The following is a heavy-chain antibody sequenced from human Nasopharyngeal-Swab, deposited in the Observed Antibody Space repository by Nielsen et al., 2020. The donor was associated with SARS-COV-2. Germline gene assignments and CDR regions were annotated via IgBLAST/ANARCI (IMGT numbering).Heavy chain of an antibody. CDR2: INHSGST. CDR1: GGSFSGYY. CDR3: ARGYSSSWKSANWFDP. J-gene: IGHJ5*02. Sequence: SETLSLTCAVYGGSFSGYYWSWIRQPPGKGLEWIGEINHSGSTNYNPSLKSRVTISVGTSKNQFSLKLSSVTAADTAVYYCARGYSSSWKSANWFDPWGQGTLVTVSS. V-gene: IGHV4-34*01. D-gene: IGHD6-13*01.